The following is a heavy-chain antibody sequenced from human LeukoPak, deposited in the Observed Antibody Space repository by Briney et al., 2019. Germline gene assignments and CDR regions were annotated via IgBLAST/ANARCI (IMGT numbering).Heavy chain of an antibody. V-gene: IGHV3-7*01. CDR3: AGWIGGFDC. D-gene: IGHD3-10*01. CDR1: GFTFSDYW. Sequence: GGSLRLSCAASGFTFSDYWMNWVRQTPGKGLEWVANIKQDGSEKYYLDSVEGRSTSSKDNVKISLYLQMNSLSAEDTAVYYCAGWIGGFDCWSQGALVTVSS. CDR2: IKQDGSEK. J-gene: IGHJ4*02.